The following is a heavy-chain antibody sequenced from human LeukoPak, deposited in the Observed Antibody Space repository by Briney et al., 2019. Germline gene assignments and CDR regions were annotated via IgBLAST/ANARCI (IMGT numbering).Heavy chain of an antibody. CDR1: GYTFTGYY. D-gene: IGHD5-12*01. V-gene: IGHV1-2*02. Sequence: GASVKVSCKASGYTFTGYYMHWVRQAPGQGLEWMGWINPNSGGTNYAQKFQGRVTMTRDTSISTAYKELSRLRSDDTAVYYCAHSPREYSGYDLLDPWGQGTLVTVAS. CDR2: INPNSGGT. CDR3: AHSPREYSGYDLLDP. J-gene: IGHJ5*02.